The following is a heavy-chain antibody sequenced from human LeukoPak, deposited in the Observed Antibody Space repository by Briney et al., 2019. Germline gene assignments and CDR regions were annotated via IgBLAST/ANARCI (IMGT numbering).Heavy chain of an antibody. V-gene: IGHV1-46*01. CDR2: INPSGGST. J-gene: IGHJ4*02. D-gene: IGHD3-22*01. CDR1: GYTFTSYY. Sequence: GASVKVSCKPSGYTFTSYYMHWVRQAPGQGLEWMGIINPSGGSTSYAQKFQGRVTMTRDTSTSTVHMELSSLRSEDTAVYYCARGRRITMIVVALDYWGQGTLVTVSS. CDR3: ARGRRITMIVVALDY.